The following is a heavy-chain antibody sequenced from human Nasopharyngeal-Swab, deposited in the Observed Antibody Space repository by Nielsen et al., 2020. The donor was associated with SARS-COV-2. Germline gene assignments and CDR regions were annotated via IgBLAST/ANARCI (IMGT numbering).Heavy chain of an antibody. D-gene: IGHD1-1*01. Sequence: GESLKISCSASGFTFSSYAMHWVRQAPGKGLEYVSAISSNGGSTYYADSVKGRFTISRDNSKNTLYLQMNSLRAEDTAVYYCARDGSANALDYWGQGTLVTVSS. CDR1: GFTFSSYA. J-gene: IGHJ4*02. CDR2: ISSNGGST. V-gene: IGHV3-64*04. CDR3: ARDGSANALDY.